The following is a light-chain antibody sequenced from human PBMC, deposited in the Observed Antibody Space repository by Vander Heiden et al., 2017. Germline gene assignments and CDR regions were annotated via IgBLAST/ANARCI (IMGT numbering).Light chain of an antibody. CDR1: QSVSSN. CDR3: QQYNNWPPGT. J-gene: IGKJ2*01. Sequence: EIVLTQSPATLSVSPGERATLSCRASQSVSSNLAWYQQKPGQAPRLLIYGASTRATGIPARFSGSGSGKEFTLTISSRQSEDFAVYYCQQYNNWPPGTFGQGTKLEIK. V-gene: IGKV3-15*01. CDR2: GAS.